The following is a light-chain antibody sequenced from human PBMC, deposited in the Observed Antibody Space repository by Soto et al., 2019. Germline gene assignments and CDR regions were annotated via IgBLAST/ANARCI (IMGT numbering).Light chain of an antibody. CDR3: QQYNSWPFT. CDR2: GAS. J-gene: IGKJ4*01. Sequence: EIVMTQSPATLSVSPGERATLSCRASQSISSNLAWYQQKAGQAPRLLMNGASTRATGIPARFSGSGSATEFTLIISSLQSEDFAVYYCQQYNSWPFTFGGGTKVEIK. CDR1: QSISSN. V-gene: IGKV3-15*01.